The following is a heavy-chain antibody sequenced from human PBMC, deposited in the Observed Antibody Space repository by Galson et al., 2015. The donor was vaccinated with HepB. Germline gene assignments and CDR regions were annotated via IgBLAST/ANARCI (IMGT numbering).Heavy chain of an antibody. CDR2: FDPEDGET. D-gene: IGHD2-21*01. CDR3: ATSGGAYCGGDCMDFDY. V-gene: IGHV1-24*01. Sequence: SVKVSCKVSGYTLTELSMHWVRQAPGKGLEWMGGFDPEDGETIYAQKFQGRVTMTEDTSTDTAYMELSSLRSEDTAVYYCATSGGAYCGGDCMDFDYWGQGTLVTVSS. J-gene: IGHJ4*02. CDR1: GYTLTELS.